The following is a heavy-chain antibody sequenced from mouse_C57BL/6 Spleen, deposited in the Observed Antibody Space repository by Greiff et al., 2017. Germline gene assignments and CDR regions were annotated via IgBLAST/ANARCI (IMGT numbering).Heavy chain of an antibody. CDR2: ISYDGSN. V-gene: IGHV3-6*01. CDR1: GYSITSGYY. J-gene: IGHJ2*01. Sequence: EVKLMESGPGLVKPSQSLSLTCSVTGYSITSGYYWNWLRQFPGNKLEWMGYISYDGSNNYNPSLKNRISITRDTSKNQFFLKLNSVTTEDTATYYCARDEDYFDYWGQGTTLTVSS. CDR3: ARDEDYFDY.